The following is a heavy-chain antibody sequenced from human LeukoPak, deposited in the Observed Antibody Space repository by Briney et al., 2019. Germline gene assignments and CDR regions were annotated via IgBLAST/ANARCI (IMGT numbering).Heavy chain of an antibody. Sequence: GGSLRLSCAASGFTFSSYAMSWVRQASGKGLEWVSAISGSGGSTYYADSVKGRFTISRDNSKNTLYLQMNSLRAEDTAVYYCAKDDTFDTAMGPYYFDYWGQGTLVTVAS. J-gene: IGHJ4*02. CDR3: AKDDTFDTAMGPYYFDY. D-gene: IGHD5-18*01. CDR2: ISGSGGST. CDR1: GFTFSSYA. V-gene: IGHV3-23*01.